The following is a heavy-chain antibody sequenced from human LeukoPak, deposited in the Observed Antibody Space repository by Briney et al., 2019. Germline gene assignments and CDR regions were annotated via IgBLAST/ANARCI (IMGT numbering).Heavy chain of an antibody. Sequence: SETLSLTCTVSGGSISGYYWSWIRQPPGKGLEWIGNIYYSGSTNYNPSLKSRVTISVDTSKNQFSLKLSSVTAADTAVYYCANYHDYSNFQGAYCLDYWGQGTLVTVSS. D-gene: IGHD4-11*01. CDR2: IYYSGST. V-gene: IGHV4-59*08. CDR3: ANYHDYSNFQGAYCLDY. CDR1: GGSISGYY. J-gene: IGHJ4*02.